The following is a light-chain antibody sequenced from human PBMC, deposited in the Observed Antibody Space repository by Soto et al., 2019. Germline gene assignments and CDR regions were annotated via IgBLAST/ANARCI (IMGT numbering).Light chain of an antibody. CDR2: SNN. Sequence: QSVLTQPPSASGTPGQRVTISCSGSSSNIGSNTVNWYQQLPGTAPKLLIYSNNQRPSGVPDRFSGSKSGTSASLAISGLQSEDEADDYCAAWDDSLKGRVFGGGTKLTVL. J-gene: IGLJ3*02. CDR1: SSNIGSNT. V-gene: IGLV1-44*01. CDR3: AAWDDSLKGRV.